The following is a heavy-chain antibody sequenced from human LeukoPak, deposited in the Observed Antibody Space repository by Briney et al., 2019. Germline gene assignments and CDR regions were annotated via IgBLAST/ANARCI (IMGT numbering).Heavy chain of an antibody. CDR1: GGSISRYY. D-gene: IGHD5-24*01. CDR2: IYISGNT. Sequence: PSETLSLTCTVSGGSISRYYWSWIRQPAGKGLEWIGRIYISGNTNYNPSLKSRVTMSLDTSKNQFSLKLSTVTAADTAVYYCARDNGYNSPYWGQGTLVTVSS. CDR3: ARDNGYNSPY. J-gene: IGHJ4*02. V-gene: IGHV4-4*07.